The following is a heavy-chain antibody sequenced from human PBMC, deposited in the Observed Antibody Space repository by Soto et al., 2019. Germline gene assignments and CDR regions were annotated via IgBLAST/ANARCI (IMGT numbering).Heavy chain of an antibody. CDR1: GDSVSSDITS. CDR3: ASGNALDV. J-gene: IGHJ3*01. V-gene: IGHV6-1*01. Sequence: SQTLSLTCAISGDSVSSDITSWNWIRQSPSRGLEWLGRTYYRSKWSHDYAASVKSRITINPDTSKNQSSLEFNSMTPEDTAVYYCASGNALDVWGQGTVVTVSS. CDR2: TYYRSKWSH.